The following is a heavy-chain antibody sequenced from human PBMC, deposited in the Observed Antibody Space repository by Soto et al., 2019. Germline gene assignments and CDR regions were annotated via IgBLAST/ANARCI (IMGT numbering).Heavy chain of an antibody. CDR3: ARTGERPAAGPLDI. CDR1: GYTFTSYD. D-gene: IGHD6-13*01. CDR2: MNPNSGNT. Sequence: ASVKVSCKASGYTFTSYDINWVRQATGQELERMGWMNPNSGNTGYAQKFQGRVTMTRNTSISTAYMELSSLRSEDTAVYFCARTGERPAAGPLDIWGQGTMVTVSS. V-gene: IGHV1-8*01. J-gene: IGHJ3*02.